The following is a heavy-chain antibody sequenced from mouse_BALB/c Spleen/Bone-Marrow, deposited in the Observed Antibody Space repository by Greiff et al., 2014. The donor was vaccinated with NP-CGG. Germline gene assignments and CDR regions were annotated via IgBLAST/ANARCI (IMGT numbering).Heavy chain of an antibody. CDR2: ISNGGSYT. CDR1: GFTFSDYY. V-gene: IGHV5-4*02. D-gene: IGHD1-1*01. CDR3: ARDSLYYYGSSYGYFDV. Sequence: EVKLQESGGGLMKPGGSLKLSCAASGFTFSDYYMYWVRQTPEKRLEWVATISNGGSYTYYPDSVKGQFTISRDNAKNNLYLQMSSLKSEDTAMYYCARDSLYYYGSSYGYFDVWGAGTTVTVSS. J-gene: IGHJ1*01.